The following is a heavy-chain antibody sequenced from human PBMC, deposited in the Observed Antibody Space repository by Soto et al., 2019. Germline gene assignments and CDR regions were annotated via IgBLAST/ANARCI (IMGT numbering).Heavy chain of an antibody. D-gene: IGHD6-19*01. J-gene: IGHJ5*02. CDR1: GCSFSKYA. V-gene: IGHV3-23*01. Sequence: GGSLRLSCAASGCSFSKYAMTWVRQAPGKGLEWVSVISDSGGRAYYADSVKGRFTISRDDSKNTLYPHMKSLGAEDTAVYYCAIRRSLAVDSSTRIDPWGQGTLVTVSS. CDR2: ISDSGGRA. CDR3: AIRRSLAVDSSTRIDP.